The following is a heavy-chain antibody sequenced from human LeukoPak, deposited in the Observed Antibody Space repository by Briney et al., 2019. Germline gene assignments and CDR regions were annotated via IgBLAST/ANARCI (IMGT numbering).Heavy chain of an antibody. J-gene: IGHJ4*02. D-gene: IGHD3-10*01. CDR1: GYTFTGYY. V-gene: IGHV1-2*02. Sequence: GASVTVSCKASGYTFTGYYMHWVRQAPGQGLGWMGWINPNSGGTNYAQKFQGRVTMTRDTSISTAYMELSRLRSDDTAVYYCARGELWFGELFHTPFDYWGQGTLVTVSS. CDR2: INPNSGGT. CDR3: ARGELWFGELFHTPFDY.